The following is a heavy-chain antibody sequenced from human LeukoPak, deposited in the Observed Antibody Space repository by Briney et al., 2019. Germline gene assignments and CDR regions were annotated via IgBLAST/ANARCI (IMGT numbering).Heavy chain of an antibody. CDR3: ARGGIYSSSWYGFTDAFDI. CDR2: VKQDGSEK. V-gene: IGHV3-7*01. J-gene: IGHJ3*02. D-gene: IGHD6-13*01. CDR1: GFTFSSYW. Sequence: GGSLRLSCAASGFTFSSYWMSWVRQAPGKGLEWVANVKQDGSEKYYLNSVKGRFTISRDNAKNSLFLQMNSLRVEDTAVYYCARGGIYSSSWYGFTDAFDIWGQGTMVTVSS.